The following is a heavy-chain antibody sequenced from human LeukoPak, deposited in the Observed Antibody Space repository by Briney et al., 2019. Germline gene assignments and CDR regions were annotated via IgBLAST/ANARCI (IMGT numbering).Heavy chain of an antibody. CDR2: MNPINGNT. CDR1: GFTFTNYD. CDR3: AREDYGHYSYYYYYGMDV. D-gene: IGHD4-17*01. Sequence: ASVKVSCKATGFTFTNYDINWVRQATGQGLEWMGWMNPINGNTGYAQKLQGRVTMTTDTSTSTAYMELRSLRSDDTAVYYCAREDYGHYSYYYYYGMDVWGQGTTVTVSS. V-gene: IGHV1-8*01. J-gene: IGHJ6*02.